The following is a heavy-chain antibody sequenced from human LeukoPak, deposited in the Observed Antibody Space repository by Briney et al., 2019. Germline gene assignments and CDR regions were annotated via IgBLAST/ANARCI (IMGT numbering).Heavy chain of an antibody. CDR2: ISASGGVT. V-gene: IGHV3-23*01. Sequence: GGSLRLSCAASGFTFFESAMSWVRQAPGKGLEWVAGISASGGVTYYTDSVKGRFTISRDTSKSTVYLQMNSLRAEDTAVYYCARDHYYDSGGCYSGSGGNWFDPWGQGTLVTVSS. J-gene: IGHJ5*02. D-gene: IGHD3-22*01. CDR1: GFTFFESA. CDR3: ARDHYYDSGGCYSGSGGNWFDP.